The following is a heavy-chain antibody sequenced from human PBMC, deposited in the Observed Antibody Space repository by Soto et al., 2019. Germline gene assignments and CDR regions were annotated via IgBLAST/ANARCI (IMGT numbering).Heavy chain of an antibody. D-gene: IGHD3-22*01. Sequence: PGGSLRLSCAASGFTFSSYAMSWVRQAPGKGLEWVSVITLICCSAYYADSVKGRFTISRDNSQNTLYLQMNSLRAEDTAVYYCAKFGDYYYSLFDYWGQGTPVTVSS. J-gene: IGHJ4*02. CDR3: AKFGDYYYSLFDY. CDR2: ITLICCSA. V-gene: IGHV3-23*01. CDR1: GFTFSSYA.